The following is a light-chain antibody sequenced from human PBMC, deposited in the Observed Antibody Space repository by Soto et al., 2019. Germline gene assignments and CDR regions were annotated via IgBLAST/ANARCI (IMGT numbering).Light chain of an antibody. J-gene: IGKJ4*01. Sequence: DIQMTQSPSSLSASGGDGFTITCQASQDISNYLNWYQQKPGKAPKLLIYDASNLETGVPSRFSGSGSGTDFTFTISSLQPEDIATYYCQQYDNLPLTFGGGTKVDIK. CDR1: QDISNY. CDR3: QQYDNLPLT. CDR2: DAS. V-gene: IGKV1-33*01.